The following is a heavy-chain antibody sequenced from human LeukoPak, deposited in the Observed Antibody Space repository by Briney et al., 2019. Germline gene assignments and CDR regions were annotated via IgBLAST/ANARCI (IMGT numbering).Heavy chain of an antibody. CDR1: GFTVNSSY. CDR3: AKSRRDIVVVPAAIF. Sequence: GGSLRLSCAASGFTVNSSYINWVRQAPGKGLEWVSAISGSGGSTYYADSVKGRFTISRDNSKNTLYLQMNSPRAEDTAVYYCAKSRRDIVVVPAAIFRGQGTLVTVSS. CDR2: ISGSGGST. D-gene: IGHD2-2*01. V-gene: IGHV3-23*01. J-gene: IGHJ4*02.